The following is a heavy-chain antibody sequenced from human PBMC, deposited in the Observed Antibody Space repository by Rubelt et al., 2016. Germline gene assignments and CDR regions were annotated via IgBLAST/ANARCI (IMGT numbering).Heavy chain of an antibody. J-gene: IGHJ4*02. D-gene: IGHD3-3*01. Sequence: EWVSYISSSSSYTNYADSVKGRFTISRDNAKNSLYLQMNSLRAEDTAVYYCARDPRAIRFLEWLLVYWGQGTLVTVSS. V-gene: IGHV3-11*05. CDR3: ARDPRAIRFLEWLLVY. CDR2: ISSSSSYT.